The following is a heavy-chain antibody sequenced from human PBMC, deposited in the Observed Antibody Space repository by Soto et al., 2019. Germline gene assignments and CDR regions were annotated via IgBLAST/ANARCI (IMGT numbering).Heavy chain of an antibody. Sequence: GGSLRLSCAASGFTFSSYAMSWVRQAPGKGLEWVSAISGSGGSTYYADSVKGRFTISRDNSKNTLYLQMTSLRAEDTAVYYCANPESEGYYYSFDYWGQGTLVTVSS. J-gene: IGHJ4*02. CDR2: ISGSGGST. CDR1: GFTFSSYA. CDR3: ANPESEGYYYSFDY. V-gene: IGHV3-23*01. D-gene: IGHD3-22*01.